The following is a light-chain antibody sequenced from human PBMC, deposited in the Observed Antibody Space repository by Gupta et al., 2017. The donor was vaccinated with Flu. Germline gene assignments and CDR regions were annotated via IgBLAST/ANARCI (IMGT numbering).Light chain of an antibody. Sequence: DIQMTQSPSTLSASVGDRVTITCRASQSISSWLAWYQQKPGKAPKLLIYKASRVESGVPSRFSGSGSGKEFTLTISSLQPDDFANYYCQQDNSNRTFGQGTKVEIK. CDR3: QQDNSNRT. CDR2: KAS. J-gene: IGKJ1*01. CDR1: QSISSW. V-gene: IGKV1-5*03.